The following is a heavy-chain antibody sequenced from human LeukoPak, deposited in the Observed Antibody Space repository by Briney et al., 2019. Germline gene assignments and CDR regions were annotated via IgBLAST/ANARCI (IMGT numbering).Heavy chain of an antibody. V-gene: IGHV1-2*02. Sequence: ASVKVSCKASGYTFTAYYIHWVRQAPGQGLEWMGWINPNSGDTNYAQNFQGRVTMTRDTSISTAYMELSRLRSDDTAVYYCARDSILTGSYFDYWGQGTLVTVSS. D-gene: IGHD3-9*01. CDR3: ARDSILTGSYFDY. J-gene: IGHJ4*02. CDR2: INPNSGDT. CDR1: GYTFTAYY.